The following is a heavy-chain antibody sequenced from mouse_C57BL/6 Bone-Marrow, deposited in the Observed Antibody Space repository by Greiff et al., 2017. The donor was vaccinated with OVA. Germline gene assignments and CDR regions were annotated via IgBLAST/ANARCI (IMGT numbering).Heavy chain of an antibody. CDR2: IYPGSGST. Sequence: QVHVKQSGAELVKPGASVKMSCKASGYTFTSYWITWVKQRPGQGLEWIGDIYPGSGSTNYNEKFKSKATLTVDTSSSTAYMQLSSLTSEDSAVYYCAGSQARNYFDYWGQGTTLTVSS. V-gene: IGHV1-55*01. D-gene: IGHD3-2*02. CDR1: GYTFTSYW. J-gene: IGHJ2*01. CDR3: AGSQARNYFDY.